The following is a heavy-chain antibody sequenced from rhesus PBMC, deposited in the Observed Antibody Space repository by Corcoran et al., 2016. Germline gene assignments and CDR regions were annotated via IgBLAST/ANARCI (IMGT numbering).Heavy chain of an antibody. D-gene: IGHD3-3*01. Sequence: QVQLQESGPGVVKPSETLSLTCAVSGGSISDSYRWSWIRQPPGKGLEGIGCTYGSSTSPNYHPSLKMRVTISKDTSKNQFSLKLSSLTAADTAVYYGARAFGVVIISLDVWGRGVLVTVSS. CDR1: GGSISDSYR. J-gene: IGHJ5-2*02. CDR2: TYGSSTSP. CDR3: ARAFGVVIISLDV. V-gene: IGHV4S10*01.